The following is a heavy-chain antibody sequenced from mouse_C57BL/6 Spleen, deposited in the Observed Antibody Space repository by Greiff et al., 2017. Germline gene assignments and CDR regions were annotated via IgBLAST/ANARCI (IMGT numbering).Heavy chain of an antibody. J-gene: IGHJ2*01. CDR1: GYAFSSYW. CDR3: ARESYGYDDFDY. V-gene: IGHV1-80*01. Sequence: VQLQQSGAELVKPGASVKISCKASGYAFSSYWMNWVKQRPGKGLEWIGQIYPGDGDTNYNGKFKGKATLTADKSSSTAYMQLSSLTSEDSAVYVCARESYGYDDFDYWGQGTTLTVSS. CDR2: IYPGDGDT. D-gene: IGHD2-2*01.